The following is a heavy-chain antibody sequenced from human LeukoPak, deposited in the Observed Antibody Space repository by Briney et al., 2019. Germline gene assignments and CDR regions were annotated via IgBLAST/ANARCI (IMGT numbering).Heavy chain of an antibody. J-gene: IGHJ4*02. CDR3: ARGSYFDY. Sequence: ASVKVSCKASGYTFTSYTIHWVRQAPGQRLEWMGWINAGNGNAKYSQEFQDRVTITRDTSASTAYMELSSLRSDDTAVYYCARGSYFDYWGQGTLVTVSS. V-gene: IGHV1-3*01. CDR2: INAGNGNA. D-gene: IGHD2-15*01. CDR1: GYTFTSYT.